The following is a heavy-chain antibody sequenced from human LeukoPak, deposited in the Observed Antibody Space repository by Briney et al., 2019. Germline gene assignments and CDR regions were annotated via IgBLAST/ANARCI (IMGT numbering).Heavy chain of an antibody. Sequence: GAPVKVSCKASGYTFTGYYMHWVRQAPGQGLEWMGWINPNSGGTNYAQKFQGRVTMTRDTSISTAYMELSRLRSDDTAVYYCARGRVVPAALYYYYYYMDVWGKGTTVTVSS. CDR2: INPNSGGT. V-gene: IGHV1-2*02. D-gene: IGHD2-2*01. J-gene: IGHJ6*03. CDR3: ARGRVVPAALYYYYYYMDV. CDR1: GYTFTGYY.